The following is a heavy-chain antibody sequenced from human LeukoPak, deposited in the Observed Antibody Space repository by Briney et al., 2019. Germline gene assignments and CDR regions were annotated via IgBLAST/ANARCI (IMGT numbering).Heavy chain of an antibody. Sequence: GGSLRLSCEASGFTFDAYAMYWVCQAPGKGLEWVSLINKDGSATYYAKGRFTISRDNSKNSLYLQMNSLRSEDTALYYCATWAFYHSLDVWGQGTTVTVSS. CDR3: ATWAFYHSLDV. CDR2: INKDGSAT. D-gene: IGHD1-26*01. V-gene: IGHV3-43*02. J-gene: IGHJ6*02. CDR1: GFTFDAYA.